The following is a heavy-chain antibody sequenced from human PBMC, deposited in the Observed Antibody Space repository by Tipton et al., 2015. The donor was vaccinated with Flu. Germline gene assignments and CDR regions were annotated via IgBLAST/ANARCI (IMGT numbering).Heavy chain of an antibody. CDR3: ARRGYGDYAPTDY. CDR1: GGPISTGGYY. J-gene: IGHJ4*02. V-gene: IGHV4-31*03. D-gene: IGHD4-17*01. Sequence: TLSLTCTVSGGPISTGGYYWIWIRQHPGKGLEWIAYTSYSGSTFYNPPLKSRVTTSLDTSKNQFSLKVSSVPAADTAVYACARRGYGDYAPTDYWGQGTLVTVS. CDR2: TSYSGST.